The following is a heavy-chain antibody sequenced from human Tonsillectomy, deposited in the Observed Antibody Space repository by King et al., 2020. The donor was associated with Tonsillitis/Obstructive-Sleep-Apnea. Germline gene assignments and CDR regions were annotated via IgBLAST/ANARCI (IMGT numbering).Heavy chain of an antibody. V-gene: IGHV4-34*01. J-gene: IGHJ5*02. CDR3: ARGPTRYCSSTSCYSS. CDR1: GVSFSGYY. Sequence: VQLQQWGAGLLKPSETLSLPCAVYGVSFSGYYWSWIRQPPGKGLEWIGEINHSGSTNYNPSLKSRVTISVDTSKNQFSLKLSSVTAADTAVYYCARGPTRYCSSTSCYSSWGQGTLVTVSS. D-gene: IGHD2-2*02. CDR2: INHSGST.